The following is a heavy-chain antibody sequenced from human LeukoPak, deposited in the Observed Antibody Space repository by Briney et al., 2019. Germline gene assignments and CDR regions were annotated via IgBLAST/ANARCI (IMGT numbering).Heavy chain of an antibody. V-gene: IGHV4-61*01. D-gene: IGHD6-13*01. Sequence: SETLSLTCTVSGGSISSTSYYWSWIRQPPGKGLEWIGYIYYSGSTNYNPSLKSRVTISVDTSKNQFSLKLRSVTAADSAVYYCARVNSSNWYDSRGYFDNWGQGTLVTVSS. CDR3: ARVNSSNWYDSRGYFDN. CDR1: GGSISSTSYY. CDR2: IYYSGST. J-gene: IGHJ4*02.